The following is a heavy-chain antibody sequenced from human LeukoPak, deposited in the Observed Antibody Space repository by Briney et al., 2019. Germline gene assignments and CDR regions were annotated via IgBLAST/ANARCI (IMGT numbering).Heavy chain of an antibody. D-gene: IGHD3-16*01. Sequence: GGSLRLSCAASGFTFSSYWMSWFRQIPGKGLEWLGNIKTDGSEKYYLDSVRGRFTISRDNAKNSLFLQMNSLRGEDTAVYYCVRDYVWGTYGPDYWGQGTLVTVTS. CDR3: VRDYVWGTYGPDY. J-gene: IGHJ4*02. V-gene: IGHV3-7*01. CDR2: IKTDGSEK. CDR1: GFTFSSYW.